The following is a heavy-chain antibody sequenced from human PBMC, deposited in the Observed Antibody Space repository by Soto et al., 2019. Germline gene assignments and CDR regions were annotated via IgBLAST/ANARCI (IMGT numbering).Heavy chain of an antibody. D-gene: IGHD1-7*01. J-gene: IGHJ4*01. CDR1: GFTFSSYW. CDR2: IHNDGSTT. Sequence: EVQLVESGGGLVQPGGSVRLSCAASGFTFSSYWLRWVRQAPGKGLMWVSRIHNDGSTTRYADSVKGRSTISRDNAKNTLYLQMSSLRVEDTAVYYCARDNWNSYWGQGTLVTVSS. V-gene: IGHV3-74*01. CDR3: ARDNWNSY.